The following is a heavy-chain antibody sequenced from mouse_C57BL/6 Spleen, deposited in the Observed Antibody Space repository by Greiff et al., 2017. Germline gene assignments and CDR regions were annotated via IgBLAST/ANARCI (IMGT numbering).Heavy chain of an antibody. CDR3: ARRLTGDAMDY. J-gene: IGHJ4*01. CDR1: GYTFTDYN. V-gene: IGHV1-18*01. CDR2: INPNNGGT. D-gene: IGHD4-1*01. Sequence: EVMLVESGPELVKPGASVKIPCKASGYTFTDYNMDWVKQSHGKSLEWIGDINPNNGGTIYNQKFKGKATLTVDKSSSTAYMERRSLTSEDTAVYYCARRLTGDAMDYWGQGTSVTVSS.